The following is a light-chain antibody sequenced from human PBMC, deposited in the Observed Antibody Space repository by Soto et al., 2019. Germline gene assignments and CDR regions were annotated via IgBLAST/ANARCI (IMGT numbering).Light chain of an antibody. CDR1: SSDVGAYKY. J-gene: IGLJ3*02. Sequence: QSALTQPPSASGSPGQSVTISCTGTSSDVGAYKYVSWYQQYPGKAPKLMIYVVSKRPSGVPARFSGSKSGNTASLTVSGLQSEDEADYYCTSYVGSDTWVFGGGTKLTVL. CDR2: VVS. V-gene: IGLV2-8*01. CDR3: TSYVGSDTWV.